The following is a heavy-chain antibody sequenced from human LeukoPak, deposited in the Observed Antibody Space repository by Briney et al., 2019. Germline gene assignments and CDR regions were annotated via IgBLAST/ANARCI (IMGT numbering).Heavy chain of an antibody. CDR2: IRSKAYGGTT. CDR3: TTDRSPIP. V-gene: IGHV3-49*04. Sequence: PGGSLRLSCTASGFTFGDYAMSWVRQAPGKGLEWVGFIRSKAYGGTTEYAASVKGRFTISRDDSKNMLFLQMNSLKTEDTAVYYCTTDRSPIPWGQGTLVTVSS. D-gene: IGHD2-15*01. J-gene: IGHJ5*02. CDR1: GFTFGDYA.